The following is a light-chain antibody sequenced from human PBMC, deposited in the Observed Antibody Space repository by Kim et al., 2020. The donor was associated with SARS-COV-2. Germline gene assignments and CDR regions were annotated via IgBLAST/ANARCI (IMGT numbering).Light chain of an antibody. J-gene: IGKJ5*01. CDR2: GAS. CDR1: QSVSSSY. V-gene: IGKV3-20*01. CDR3: QQYGSSHLT. Sequence: EIVLTQSPGTLSLSPGERATLSCRASQSVSSSYLAWYQQKPGQAPRLLIYGASSRATGIPDRFSGSGSGTDFTLTISRLEPEDFAVYYCQQYGSSHLTFGQGTRLEIK.